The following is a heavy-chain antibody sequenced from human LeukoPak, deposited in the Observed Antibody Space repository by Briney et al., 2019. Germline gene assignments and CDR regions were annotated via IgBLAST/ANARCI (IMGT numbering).Heavy chain of an antibody. CDR3: AKGKDYDFWSGYQKWFDP. J-gene: IGHJ5*02. D-gene: IGHD3-3*01. Sequence: PGGSLRLSCAASGFTFSSYAMGWVRQAPGKGLEWVSAISGSGGSTYYADSVKGRFTISRDNSKNTLYLQMNSLRAEDTAVYYCAKGKDYDFWSGYQKWFDPWGQGTLVTVSS. V-gene: IGHV3-23*01. CDR2: ISGSGGST. CDR1: GFTFSSYA.